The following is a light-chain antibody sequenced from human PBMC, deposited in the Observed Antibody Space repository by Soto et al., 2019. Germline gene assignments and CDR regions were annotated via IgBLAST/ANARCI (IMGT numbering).Light chain of an antibody. CDR1: SSVVGLYDY. CDR3: SSYTSDSSYV. CDR2: AVS. J-gene: IGLJ1*01. Sequence: QSVLTQPASVSGSPGQSITISCTGTSSVVGLYDYVSWYQQHPGKAPQLMIYAVSNRPSGVSNRFSASKSGNTASLFISGLQAEEEADYYCSSYTSDSSYVFASGTKVTVL. V-gene: IGLV2-14*01.